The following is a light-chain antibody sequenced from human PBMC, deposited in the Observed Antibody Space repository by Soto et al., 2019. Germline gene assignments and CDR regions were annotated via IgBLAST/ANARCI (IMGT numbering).Light chain of an antibody. CDR3: QQSDSTPYT. V-gene: IGKV1-39*01. Sequence: DIQMTQSPSSLSASVGDRVTITCRASQTISTYLNWYQQKPGKAPRLLIYGASSLLSGVPSRFSGSVSGTDFTLTIASLQPEDFSTYYCQQSDSTPYTFGQGTKVEI. CDR1: QTISTY. CDR2: GAS. J-gene: IGKJ2*01.